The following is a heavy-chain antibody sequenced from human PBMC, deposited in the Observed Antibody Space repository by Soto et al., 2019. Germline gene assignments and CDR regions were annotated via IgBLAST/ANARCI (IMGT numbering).Heavy chain of an antibody. D-gene: IGHD1-26*01. J-gene: IGHJ4*02. V-gene: IGHV4-30-4*01. CDR1: GGSISSGDYY. CDR2: IYYSGST. CDR3: ARDRGGRGSYSTHYFDY. Sequence: SETLSLTCTVSGGSISSGDYYWSWIRQPPGKGLEWIGYIYYSGSTYYNPSLKSRVTISVDTSKNQFSLKLSSVTAADTAVYYCARDRGGRGSYSTHYFDYWGQGTLVTVSS.